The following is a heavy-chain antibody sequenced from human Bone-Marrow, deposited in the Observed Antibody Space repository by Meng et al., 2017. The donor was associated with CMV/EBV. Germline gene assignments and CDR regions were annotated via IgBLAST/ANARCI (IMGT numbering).Heavy chain of an antibody. D-gene: IGHD3-16*01. CDR2: INPNSGGT. V-gene: IGHV1-2*02. CDR3: ASTLGYYDYVWGSYWSS. CDR1: GYTFTSYY. J-gene: IGHJ5*02. Sequence: ASVKVSCKASGYTFTSYYMHWVRQAPGQGLEWMGWINPNSGGTNYAQKFQGRVTMTRDTSISTAYMELSRLRSDDTAVYYCASTLGYYDYVWGSYWSSWGQGTLVTVSS.